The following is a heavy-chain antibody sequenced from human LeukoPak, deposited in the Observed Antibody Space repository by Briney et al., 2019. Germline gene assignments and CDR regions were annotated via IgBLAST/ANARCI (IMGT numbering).Heavy chain of an antibody. D-gene: IGHD3-22*01. V-gene: IGHV4-39*01. CDR2: IYYSGST. CDR3: ARSNYYDSGFQH. Sequence: SETLSLTCTVSGGSISSSSYYWGWVRQPPGKGLEWIGSIYYSGSTYYNPSLKSRVTISVDTSKNQFSLKLSSVTAADTAVYYCARSNYYDSGFQHWGQGTLVTVSS. CDR1: GGSISSSSYY. J-gene: IGHJ1*01.